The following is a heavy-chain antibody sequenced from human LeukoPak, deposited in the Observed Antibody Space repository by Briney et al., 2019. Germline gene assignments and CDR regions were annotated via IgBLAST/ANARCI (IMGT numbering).Heavy chain of an antibody. CDR1: GFAFSSYS. J-gene: IGHJ3*02. Sequence: GGSLRLSCAASGFAFSSYSMNWVRQAPGKGLEWVSSISSSSSYIYYADSVKGRFTISRDNSKNTLYLQMNSLRAEDTAVYYCAKKGWEEQLWAIDAFGIWGQGTMVTVSS. D-gene: IGHD5-18*01. CDR2: ISSSSSYI. CDR3: AKKGWEEQLWAIDAFGI. V-gene: IGHV3-21*04.